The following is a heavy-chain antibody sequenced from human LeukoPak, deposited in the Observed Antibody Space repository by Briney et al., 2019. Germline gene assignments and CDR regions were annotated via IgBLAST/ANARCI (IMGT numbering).Heavy chain of an antibody. D-gene: IGHD4-23*01. J-gene: IGHJ4*02. CDR2: IYYSGST. CDR1: GGSISSGDYY. CDR3: ARLTVVGYYFDY. Sequence: SETLSLTCTVSGGSISSGDYYWSWIRQPPGKGLEWIGYIYYSGSTYYNPSLKSRVTISVDTSKNQFSLKLSSVTAADTAVYYCARLTVVGYYFDYWGQGTWSPSPQ. V-gene: IGHV4-30-4*01.